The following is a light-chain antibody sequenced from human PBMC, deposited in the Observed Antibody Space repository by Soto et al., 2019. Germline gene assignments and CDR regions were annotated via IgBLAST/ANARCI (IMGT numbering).Light chain of an antibody. CDR3: QQGYSTPPT. CDR1: QSISSY. Sequence: DIQMTQSPSSLSASVGDRVTITCRASQSISSYLSWYQQKPGKAPNLLIYGASTLQNGVPSSFGGSGSGTDFTLTISSLQAEDFATYYCQQGYSTPPTFGGGTKVEIK. J-gene: IGKJ4*01. CDR2: GAS. V-gene: IGKV1-39*01.